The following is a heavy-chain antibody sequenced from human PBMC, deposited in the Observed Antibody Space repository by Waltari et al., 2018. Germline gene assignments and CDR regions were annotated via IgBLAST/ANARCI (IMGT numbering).Heavy chain of an antibody. V-gene: IGHV1-69*13. Sequence: QVQLVQSGAEVKKPGSSVKVSCKASGGTFSSYAISWVREAPGQGLEWMGGIIPIFGTANYAQKFQGRVTITADESTSTAYMELSSLRSEDTAVYYCASTYYYGSGSYYPPDYWGQGTLVTVSS. D-gene: IGHD3-10*01. CDR1: GGTFSSYA. CDR3: ASTYYYGSGSYYPPDY. J-gene: IGHJ4*02. CDR2: IIPIFGTA.